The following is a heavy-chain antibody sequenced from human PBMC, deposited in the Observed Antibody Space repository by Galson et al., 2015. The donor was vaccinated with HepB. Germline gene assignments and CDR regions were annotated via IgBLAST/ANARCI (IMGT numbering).Heavy chain of an antibody. CDR2: IIPIFGTA. D-gene: IGHD6-6*01. CDR1: GGTFSSYA. CDR3: ARDIGSPLEYSSSRGAFDI. V-gene: IGHV1-69*13. Sequence: SVKVSCKASGGTFSSYAISWVRQAPGQGLEWMGGIIPIFGTANYAQKFQGRVTITADESTSTAYMELSSLRSEDTAVYYCARDIGSPLEYSSSRGAFDIWGQGTMVTVSS. J-gene: IGHJ3*02.